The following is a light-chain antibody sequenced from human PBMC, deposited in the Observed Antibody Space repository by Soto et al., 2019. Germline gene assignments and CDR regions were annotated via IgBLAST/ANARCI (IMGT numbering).Light chain of an antibody. CDR1: QSFNSIY. V-gene: IGKV3-20*01. CDR3: QQYDSWT. CDR2: GAS. Sequence: EIICTHSPATLSLSPVERATLSCRASQSFNSIYLAWYQQKPGQAPRLLIYGASSRATGIPDRFSGSGSGTDFTLTISRLEPEDFAVYYCQQYDSWTFGQGTKV. J-gene: IGKJ1*01.